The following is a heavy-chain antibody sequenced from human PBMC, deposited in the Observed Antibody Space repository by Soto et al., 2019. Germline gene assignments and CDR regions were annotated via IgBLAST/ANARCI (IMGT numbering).Heavy chain of an antibody. J-gene: IGHJ5*02. CDR1: GFTFSSYW. CDR3: ARDWYTSQQCCPNH. Sequence: GGSLRLSCAASGFTFSSYWMSWVRQAPGKGLEWVANIKQDGSEKYYVDSVKGRFTISRDNAKNSLYLQMNSLRAEDTAVYYCARDWYTSQQCCPNHWGQGTLVTVSS. D-gene: IGHD6-19*01. V-gene: IGHV3-7*05. CDR2: IKQDGSEK.